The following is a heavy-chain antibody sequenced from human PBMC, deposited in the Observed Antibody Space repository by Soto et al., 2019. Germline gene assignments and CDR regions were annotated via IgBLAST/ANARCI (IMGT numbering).Heavy chain of an antibody. J-gene: IGHJ4*02. Sequence: QVQLVQSGAEVKKPGASVKVSCKASGYTFTSYYMHWVRQAPGQGLEWMGIINPSGGSTSYAQKFQGRVTMTRDTSTSTVYMEQSSLRSEDTAVYYCERDLTYYYDSSGYSAWDYWGQGTLVTVSS. CDR2: INPSGGST. CDR1: GYTFTSYY. CDR3: ERDLTYYYDSSGYSAWDY. V-gene: IGHV1-46*01. D-gene: IGHD3-22*01.